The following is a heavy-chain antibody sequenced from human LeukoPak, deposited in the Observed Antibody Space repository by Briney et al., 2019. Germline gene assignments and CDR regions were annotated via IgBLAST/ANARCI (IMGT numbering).Heavy chain of an antibody. CDR3: ARGDSPPGGVVVVAATPFDY. D-gene: IGHD2-15*01. CDR1: GGSFSGYY. J-gene: IGHJ4*02. V-gene: IGHV4-34*01. Sequence: SETLSLTCAVYGGSFSGYYWSWIRQPPGKGLEWIGEIKHSGSTNYNPSLKSRVTISVDTSKNQFSLKLSSVTAADTAVYYCARGDSPPGGVVVVAATPFDYWGQGTLVTVSS. CDR2: IKHSGST.